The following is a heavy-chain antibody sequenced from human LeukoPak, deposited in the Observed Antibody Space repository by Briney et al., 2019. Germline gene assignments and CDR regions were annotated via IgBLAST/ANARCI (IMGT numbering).Heavy chain of an antibody. V-gene: IGHV1-18*01. Sequence: ASVKVSCKASGYAFTSYGISWVRQAPGQGLEWMGWISAYNGNTNYAQKLQGRVTMTTDTSTSTAYMELRSLRSDDTAVYYCARDSEGSYGPLSDSWGQGTLVTVSS. CDR2: ISAYNGNT. CDR1: GYAFTSYG. D-gene: IGHD3-10*01. J-gene: IGHJ4*02. CDR3: ARDSEGSYGPLSDS.